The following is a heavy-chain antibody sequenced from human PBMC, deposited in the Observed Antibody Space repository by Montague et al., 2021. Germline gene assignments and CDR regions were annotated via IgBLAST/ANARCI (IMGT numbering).Heavy chain of an antibody. V-gene: IGHV4-39*02. J-gene: IGHJ6*02. CDR2: IYYSGST. CDR3: ARRGIVGGGQKGYFYAMDV. D-gene: IGHD1-26*01. Sequence: SETLSPTCTVSGGSISSSSYYWGWIRQPPGKGLEWIGSIYYSGSTYFNPSLKSRLTISVDTSNKHLSLNLRSVTAADTAVYYCARRGIVGGGQKGYFYAMDVWGQGTTVIVSS. CDR1: GGSISSSSYY.